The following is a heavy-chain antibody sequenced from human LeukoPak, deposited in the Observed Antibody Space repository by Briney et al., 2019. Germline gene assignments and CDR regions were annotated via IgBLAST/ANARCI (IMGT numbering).Heavy chain of an antibody. CDR2: IIPILGIA. CDR3: ASIAVAGRRNFDY. J-gene: IGHJ4*02. V-gene: IGHV1-69*02. CDR1: GGSFSSYT. Sequence: ASVKVSCKASGGSFSSYTISWVRQAPGQGREWMGRIIPILGIANYAQKFQGRVTITADKSTSTAYMELSSLRSEDTAVYYCASIAVAGRRNFDYWGQGTLVTVSS. D-gene: IGHD6-19*01.